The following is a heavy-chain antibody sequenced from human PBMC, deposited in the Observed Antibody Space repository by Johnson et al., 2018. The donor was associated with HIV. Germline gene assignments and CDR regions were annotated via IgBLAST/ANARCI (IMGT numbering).Heavy chain of an antibody. CDR3: ASGHMWSAF. J-gene: IGHJ3*01. CDR1: GFTFKNYW. D-gene: IGHD2-21*01. Sequence: VQLVESGGGLVQPGESLRLSCVVSGFTFKNYWITWVRQAPGQGLEWVAYIRQDGGETEYLDSVKGRFTISRDNAKNSLYLQMSSLRVEDTAVYYCASGHMWSAFWGQGTMVTVSS. CDR2: IRQDGGET. V-gene: IGHV3-7*01.